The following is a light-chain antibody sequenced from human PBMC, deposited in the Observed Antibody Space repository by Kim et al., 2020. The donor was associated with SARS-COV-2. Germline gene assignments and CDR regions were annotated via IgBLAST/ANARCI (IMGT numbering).Light chain of an antibody. J-gene: IGKJ4*01. CDR2: DAS. CDR3: QQRNNWPLT. V-gene: IGKV3-11*01. Sequence: EIVLTQSPATLSLSPGERATLSCRASQSISIYLAWYQQKPGQAPRLLIYDASNRASGIPARFTGSGSGTDFSLTISSLEPEDFAVYCCQQRNNWPLTFGGGTKVDIK. CDR1: QSISIY.